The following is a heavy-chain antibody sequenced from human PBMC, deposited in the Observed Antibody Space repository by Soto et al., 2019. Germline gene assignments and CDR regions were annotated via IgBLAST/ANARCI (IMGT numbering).Heavy chain of an antibody. CDR1: GFTFSDYY. V-gene: IGHV3-11*06. J-gene: IGHJ3*02. CDR2: ISSSSTYT. CDR3: ARVRGLLRSHDAFDI. D-gene: IGHD4-17*01. Sequence: GSLKISCAASGFTFSDYYINWIRQAPGKGLEWVSYISSSSTYTSYADSVKGRFTISRDNAKNSLFLQMNSLRAEDTAVYYCARVRGLLRSHDAFDIWGQGTMDTVSS.